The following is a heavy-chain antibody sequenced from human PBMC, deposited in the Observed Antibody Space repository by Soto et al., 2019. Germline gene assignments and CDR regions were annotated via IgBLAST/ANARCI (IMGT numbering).Heavy chain of an antibody. Sequence: PGGSLRLSCAASGFTVSSNYMSWVRQAPGKGLEWVSVIYSGGSTYYADSVKGRFTISRDNSKNTLYLQMNSLRSDDTAVYYCVREGDGVYYYYGMDVWGQGTTVTVSS. D-gene: IGHD3-10*01. V-gene: IGHV3-53*05. J-gene: IGHJ6*02. CDR1: GFTVSSNY. CDR3: VREGDGVYYYYGMDV. CDR2: IYSGGST.